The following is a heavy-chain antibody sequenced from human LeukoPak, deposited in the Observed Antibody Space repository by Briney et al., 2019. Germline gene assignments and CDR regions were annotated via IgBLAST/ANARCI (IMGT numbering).Heavy chain of an antibody. CDR1: GGTFSSYA. CDR3: VLVTSGNWWFDP. J-gene: IGHJ5*02. CDR2: IIPIFGTA. Sequence: SVKVSCKASGGTFSSYAISWVRQAPGQGLEWMGGIIPIFGTANYAQKFQGRVTITADESTSTAYMELSSLRSDDTAVYYCVLVTSGNWWFDPWGQGTLVTVSS. D-gene: IGHD2-21*02. V-gene: IGHV1-69*13.